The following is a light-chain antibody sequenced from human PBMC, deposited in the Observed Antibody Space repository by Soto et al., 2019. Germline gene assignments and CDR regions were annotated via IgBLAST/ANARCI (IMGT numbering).Light chain of an antibody. J-gene: IGKJ1*01. Sequence: EIVMTQSPATLSVSPGESATLSCRASQSVSTKLAWYQQKPGQAPRLLIYGASTRATGIPARFSGSGSGAESTLTISSLQSEDFAVYYCQQYNNWPPWTFGQGTKVEIK. CDR2: GAS. V-gene: IGKV3-15*01. CDR1: QSVSTK. CDR3: QQYNNWPPWT.